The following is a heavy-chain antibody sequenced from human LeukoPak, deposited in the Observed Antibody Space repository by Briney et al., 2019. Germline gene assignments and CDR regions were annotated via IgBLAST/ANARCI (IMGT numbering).Heavy chain of an antibody. CDR3: AGGHDYSNYVGAFDI. CDR1: VGTFSSYA. J-gene: IGHJ3*02. V-gene: IGHV1-69*04. CDR2: IIPILGIA. Sequence: SVKVSCKDSVGTFSSYAISWVRQAPGQGLEWIGRIIPILGIANYAQKFQGRVTITADKSTSTAYMELSSLRSEDTAVYYCAGGHDYSNYVGAFDIWGQGTMVTVSS. D-gene: IGHD4-11*01.